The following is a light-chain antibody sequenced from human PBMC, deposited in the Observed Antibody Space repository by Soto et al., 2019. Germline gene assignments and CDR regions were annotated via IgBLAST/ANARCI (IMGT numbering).Light chain of an antibody. CDR1: SSDVGGYNF. Sequence: QSALTQLRSVSGSPGQSVTIPCTGTSSDVGGYNFVSWYQQHPGKAPKLMIYDVSKRPSGVPDRFTGSKSGNTASLTISGHQAEDEADYYCCSYAGSYTWVFGTGTKLTVL. CDR2: DVS. CDR3: CSYAGSYTWV. V-gene: IGLV2-11*01. J-gene: IGLJ1*01.